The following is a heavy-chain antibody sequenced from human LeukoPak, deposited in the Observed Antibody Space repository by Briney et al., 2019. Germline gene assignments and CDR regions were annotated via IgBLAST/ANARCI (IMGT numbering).Heavy chain of an antibody. J-gene: IGHJ3*02. D-gene: IGHD2-2*01. CDR2: IRSSSSNI. CDR1: GFTFSSYT. CDR3: ARVDASDAFDI. V-gene: IGHV3-21*01. Sequence: GGSLRLSCAASGFTFSSYTMNWIRQAPGKGLEWVSSIRSSSSNIHYVDSVKGRFTISRDNAKNSLYLQLNSLRAEDTAVYYCARVDASDAFDIWGQGTMVTVSS.